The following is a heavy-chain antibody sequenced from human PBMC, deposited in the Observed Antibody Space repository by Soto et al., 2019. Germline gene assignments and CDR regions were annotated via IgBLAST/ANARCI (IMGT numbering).Heavy chain of an antibody. CDR1: GGSISSGGYY. V-gene: IGHV4-31*03. CDR3: GGGGGYQLLEEPIYGMDV. J-gene: IGHJ6*02. D-gene: IGHD2-2*01. CDR2: IYYSGST. Sequence: SETLSLTCTVSGGSISSGGYYWSWIRQHPGKGLEWIGYIYYSGSTYYNPSLKSRVAISVDTSKNQFSLKLSSVTAADTAVYYGGGGGGYQLLEEPIYGMDVWGQGTTVTVSS.